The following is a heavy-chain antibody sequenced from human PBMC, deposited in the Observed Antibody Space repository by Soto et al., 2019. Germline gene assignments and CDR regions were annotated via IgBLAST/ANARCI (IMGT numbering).Heavy chain of an antibody. CDR3: ASSYYGMDV. Sequence: QVQLGQSGAEVKKPGSSVKVSCKASGGTIRSYTISWVRQAPGQGLEWMGRIIPILGIANYAQKFQGRVTITADKSTSTAYMELSSLRSEDTAVYYCASSYYGMDVWGQGTTVTVSS. J-gene: IGHJ6*02. CDR1: GGTIRSYT. V-gene: IGHV1-69*02. CDR2: IIPILGIA.